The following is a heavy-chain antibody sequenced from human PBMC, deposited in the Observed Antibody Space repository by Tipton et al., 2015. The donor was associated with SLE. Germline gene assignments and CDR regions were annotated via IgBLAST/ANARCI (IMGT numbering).Heavy chain of an antibody. CDR3: ARRRGYGVDY. J-gene: IGHJ4*02. V-gene: IGHV4-39*07. D-gene: IGHD4/OR15-4a*01. Sequence: TLSLTCTVSGGSISSSSYYWGWIRQPPGKGLEWIGRIYTSGSTNYNPSLKSRVTMSVDTSKNQFSLKLRSVIAADTAVYYCARRRGYGVDYWGQGTLVTVSS. CDR1: GGSISSSSYY. CDR2: IYTSGST.